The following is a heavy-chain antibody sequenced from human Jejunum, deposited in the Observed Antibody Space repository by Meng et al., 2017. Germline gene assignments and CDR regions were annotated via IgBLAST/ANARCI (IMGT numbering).Heavy chain of an antibody. J-gene: IGHJ1*01. V-gene: IGHV4-4*01. CDR1: GFIFSTYA. CDR2: IYHSWTT. CDR3: ARDFEALNGV. Sequence: ESGGGVVQPGWSLVFSCADSGFIFSTYAMDWVRQSPGKGLEWIGEIYHSWTTNYNPSLKSRVTLSVDKSKNQFSLNLSSVTAADTAVYFCARDFEALNGVWGQGTLVTVSS. D-gene: IGHD2-8*01.